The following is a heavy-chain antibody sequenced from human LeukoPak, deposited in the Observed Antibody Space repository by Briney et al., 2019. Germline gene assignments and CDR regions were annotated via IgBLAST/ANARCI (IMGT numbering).Heavy chain of an antibody. V-gene: IGHV3-53*01. Sequence: PGGSLRLSCAASGFIVSSDYISWVSQTPGKGLEWGSVIYSGGSTFYADSVKGRFTISRDNPKNTVNLQMNSLRAEDTAVYYSASGGKYCTGGTCYGDCGQGTLVTVSS. D-gene: IGHD2-15*01. CDR1: GFIVSSDY. J-gene: IGHJ4*02. CDR3: ASGGKYCTGGTCYGD. CDR2: IYSGGST.